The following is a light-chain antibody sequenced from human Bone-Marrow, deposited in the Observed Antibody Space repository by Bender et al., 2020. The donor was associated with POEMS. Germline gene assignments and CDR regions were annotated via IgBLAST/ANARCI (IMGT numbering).Light chain of an antibody. Sequence: QSALTQPRSVSGSPGQSVTISCTGTSSNVGSYDYVSWYQKYPEKAPKLLIYDVTERPLGVSSRFSGSKSGNTASLTISGLQAEDEADYYCCSYAPTNSLLFGGGTKLTVL. CDR1: SSNVGSYDY. CDR2: DVT. CDR3: CSYAPTNSLL. J-gene: IGLJ2*01. V-gene: IGLV2-11*01.